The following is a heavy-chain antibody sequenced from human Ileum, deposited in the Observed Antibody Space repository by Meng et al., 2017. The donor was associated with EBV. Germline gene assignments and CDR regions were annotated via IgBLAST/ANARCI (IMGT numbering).Heavy chain of an antibody. D-gene: IGHD1-7*01. CDR3: GRDQGRELINH. CDR2: VYHRGDT. V-gene: IGHV4-4*02. Sequence: VHLQESGPGLVKPSGTLSRTCTVSGDSSSIDIWWSWVRQPPGKGLEWIGEVYHRGDTNYNPSLKSRVDISVDKSKNQFYLSLFSVTAADTAVYYCGRDQGRELINHWGQGTLVTVSS. J-gene: IGHJ4*02. CDR1: GDSSSIDIW.